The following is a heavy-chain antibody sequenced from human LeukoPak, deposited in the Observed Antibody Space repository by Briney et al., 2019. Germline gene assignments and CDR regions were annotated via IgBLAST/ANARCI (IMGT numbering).Heavy chain of an antibody. CDR2: IKEDGSEK. J-gene: IGHJ3*02. CDR3: VGSRQAVGSAFDI. Sequence: GGSLRLSCAASGFTFGNYWMNWVRQAPGKGLEWVANIKEDGSEKYYVDSGKGRFTISRDNAGNSLYLQMNSLRAEDTAVYYCVGSRQAVGSAFDIWGQGTMVTVSS. D-gene: IGHD6-19*01. CDR1: GFTFGNYW. V-gene: IGHV3-7*01.